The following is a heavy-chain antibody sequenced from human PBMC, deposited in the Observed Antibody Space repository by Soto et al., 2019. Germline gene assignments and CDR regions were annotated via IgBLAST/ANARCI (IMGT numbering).Heavy chain of an antibody. V-gene: IGHV4-4*02. Sequence: PSETLSLTCAVSGGSISSSNWWSWVRQPPGKGLEWIGEIYHSGSTNYNPSLKSRVTISVDKSKNQFSLKLSSVTAADTAVYYCARSPPGYSSSKNNRFDPWGQGTLVTVSS. CDR2: IYHSGST. J-gene: IGHJ5*02. D-gene: IGHD6-13*01. CDR3: ARSPPGYSSSKNNRFDP. CDR1: GGSISSSNW.